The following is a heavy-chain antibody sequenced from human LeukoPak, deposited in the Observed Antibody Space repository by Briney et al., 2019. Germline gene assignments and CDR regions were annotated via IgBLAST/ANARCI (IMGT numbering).Heavy chain of an antibody. CDR3: AREAQHNPVDY. CDR1: GYTFTTYA. D-gene: IGHD5-24*01. J-gene: IGHJ4*02. CDR2: INPSSGGT. Sequence: ASVKVSCKASGYTFTTYAMNWVRQAPGQGLEWMGWINPSSGGTNYAQNFQGRVTMTRDTSISTAYMELSRLRSDDTAVYYCAREAQHNPVDYWGQGTLVTVSS. V-gene: IGHV1-2*02.